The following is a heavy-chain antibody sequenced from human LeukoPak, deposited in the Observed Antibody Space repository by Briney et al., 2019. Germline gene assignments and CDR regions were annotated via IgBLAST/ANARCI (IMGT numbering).Heavy chain of an antibody. V-gene: IGHV1-69*04. CDR1: GGTFSSYA. CDR2: IIPILGIA. D-gene: IGHD3-22*01. Sequence: ASVKVSCKASGGTFSSYAISWVRQAPGQGLEWMGRIIPILGIANYAQKFQGRVTITADKSTSTAYMELSSPRSEDTAVYYCARVFDDSSGWGAFDIWGQGTMVTVSS. J-gene: IGHJ3*02. CDR3: ARVFDDSSGWGAFDI.